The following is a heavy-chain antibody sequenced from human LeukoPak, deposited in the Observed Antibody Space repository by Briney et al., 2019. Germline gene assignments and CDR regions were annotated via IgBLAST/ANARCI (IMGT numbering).Heavy chain of an antibody. D-gene: IGHD3-10*01. J-gene: IGHJ6*03. V-gene: IGHV4-34*01. CDR1: GASFNIYY. CDR3: ARRLGRKFGERFYYYHYMDV. CDR2: INHIGTT. Sequence: SETLSLTCAVHGASFNIYYWNWIRQSPGKGLEWIGEINHIGTTTYNPSLKSRVTISVDTSKNQFSLKLSSVTAADTAVYYCARRLGRKFGERFYYYHYMDVWGKGTTVTISS.